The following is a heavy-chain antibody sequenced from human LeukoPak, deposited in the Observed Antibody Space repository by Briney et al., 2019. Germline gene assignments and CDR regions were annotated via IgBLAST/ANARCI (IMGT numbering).Heavy chain of an antibody. CDR1: GYTFTGYY. CDR2: IKPDSGGT. CDR3: ARVGAAAGQNPDY. Sequence: ASVKVSCKASGYTFTGYYIHWVRQAPGQGLEWVGWIKPDSGGTNYAQKFQGRVTVAWDTSISTAYMELSRLRSDDTAVYYCARVGAAAGQNPDYWGQGTLVTVSS. J-gene: IGHJ4*02. D-gene: IGHD6-13*01. V-gene: IGHV1-2*02.